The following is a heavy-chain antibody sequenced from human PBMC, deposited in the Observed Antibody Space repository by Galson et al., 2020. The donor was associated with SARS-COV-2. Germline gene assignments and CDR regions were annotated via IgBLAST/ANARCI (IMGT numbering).Heavy chain of an antibody. CDR3: ARDSSGWYAVGDY. V-gene: IGHV3-53*01. CDR1: GFTVSNSY. J-gene: IGHJ4*02. Sequence: GGSLRLSCAASGFTVSNSYMNWVRQAPGKGLEWVSIMYSGGTTYYADSVKGRFTISRDNSKNTLFLQMNSLRPEDTAVYYCARDSSGWYAVGDYWGQGTLVTVSS. CDR2: MYSGGTT. D-gene: IGHD6-19*01.